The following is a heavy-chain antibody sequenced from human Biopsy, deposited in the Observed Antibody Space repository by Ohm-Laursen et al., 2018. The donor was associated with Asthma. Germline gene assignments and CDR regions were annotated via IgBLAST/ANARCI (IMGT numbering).Heavy chain of an antibody. D-gene: IGHD4-11*01. J-gene: IGHJ6*02. CDR1: GFTFGDYW. CDR2: IKHDGSEK. CDR3: ALKYRNSVFPEYGMDV. Sequence: SLRLSCAASGFTFGDYWMSWVRQVPGKGLEWVANIKHDGSEKNHVDSLKGRFTISRDNAKNSLYLQMNSLRDEDTAVYYCALKYRNSVFPEYGMDVWGQGTTVTVSS. V-gene: IGHV3-7*01.